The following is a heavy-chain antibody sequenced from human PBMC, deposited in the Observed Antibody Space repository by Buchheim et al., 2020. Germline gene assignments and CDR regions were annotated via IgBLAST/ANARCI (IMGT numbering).Heavy chain of an antibody. D-gene: IGHD2-15*01. J-gene: IGHJ3*02. CDR2: ISYDGSNK. CDR3: SAQLLLNAFDI. Sequence: QVQLVESGGGVVQPGRSLRLSCAASGFTFSSYVMHWVRQAPGKGLEWVAVISYDGSNKYYADSVKGQFTISRDNSKNTLYRQMNSLRAEDTAVYFCSAQLLLNAFDIWGQGT. V-gene: IGHV3-30*03. CDR1: GFTFSSYV.